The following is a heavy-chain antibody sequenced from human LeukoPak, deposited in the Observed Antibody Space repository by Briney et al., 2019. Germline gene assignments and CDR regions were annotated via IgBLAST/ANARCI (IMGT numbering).Heavy chain of an antibody. CDR1: GFTFSDYY. V-gene: IGHV3-9*01. J-gene: IGHJ4*02. CDR3: AKNPAPDYYGSGSYIDY. D-gene: IGHD3-10*01. CDR2: ISWNSGSI. Sequence: GGSLRLSCAASGFTFSDYYMSWIRQAPGKGLEWVSGISWNSGSIGYADSVKGRFTISRDNAKNSLYLQMNSLRAEDTALYYCAKNPAPDYYGSGSYIDYWGQGTLVTVSS.